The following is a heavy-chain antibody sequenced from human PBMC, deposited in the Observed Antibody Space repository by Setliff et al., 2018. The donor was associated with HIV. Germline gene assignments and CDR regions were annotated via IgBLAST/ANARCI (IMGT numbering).Heavy chain of an antibody. D-gene: IGHD5-18*01. CDR2: INTNTGNP. J-gene: IGHJ4*02. CDR3: ARDNVDIAMADY. Sequence: GASVKVSCKASGYTFTSYAMNWVRQAPGQGLEWMGWINTNTGNPTYAQGFTGRFAFSLDTSVSTAYLRISSLEAEDTAVYYCARDNVDIAMADYWGQGTLVTVSS. V-gene: IGHV7-4-1*02. CDR1: GYTFTSYA.